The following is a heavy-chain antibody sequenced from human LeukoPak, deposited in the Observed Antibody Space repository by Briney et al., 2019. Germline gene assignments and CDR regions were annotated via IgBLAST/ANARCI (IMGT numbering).Heavy chain of an antibody. CDR3: AKDHLPGIVVADRDY. CDR2: INSDGTET. J-gene: IGHJ4*02. D-gene: IGHD6-19*01. CDR1: SYMFSGYW. Sequence: GGSLRLSCVGSSYMFSGYWMHWVRQVPGKELVWVARINSDGTETTYADSVKGRFTISRDNSKNTLYLQINSLRAEDTAVYYCAKDHLPGIVVADRDYWGQGTLVTVSS. V-gene: IGHV3-74*03.